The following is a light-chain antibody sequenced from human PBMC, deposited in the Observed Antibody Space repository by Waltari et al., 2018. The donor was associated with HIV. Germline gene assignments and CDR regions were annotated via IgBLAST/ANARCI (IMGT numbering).Light chain of an antibody. CDR1: QSISSY. J-gene: IGKJ2*02. CDR3: QQSYTTPRT. Sequence: DIKMTQSPSSLSASIGDRATITCRASQSISSYLNWYQQKPGKAPKLLIYGASTLQSGVPSNFSGSGSGTDFTLIISSLQPEDFATYYCQQSYTTPRTFGQGTKLEIK. CDR2: GAS. V-gene: IGKV1-39*01.